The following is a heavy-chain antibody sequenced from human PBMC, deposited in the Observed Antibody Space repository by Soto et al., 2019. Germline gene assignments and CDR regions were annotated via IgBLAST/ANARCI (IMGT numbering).Heavy chain of an antibody. J-gene: IGHJ4*02. V-gene: IGHV4-4*07. CDR3: AREGSYSAYYVAHGIQLWLCDS. D-gene: IGHD5-12*01. CDR2: IFSSGST. CDR1: GGSINTFY. Sequence: SETLPLTYTVSGGSINTFYWSWVRQPAGKGLEWIGRIFSSGSTSFNPSLESRVAMSVDTSKNHFSLNLSSVTAADMAVYYCAREGSYSAYYVAHGIQLWLCDSCGQRALVTVPS.